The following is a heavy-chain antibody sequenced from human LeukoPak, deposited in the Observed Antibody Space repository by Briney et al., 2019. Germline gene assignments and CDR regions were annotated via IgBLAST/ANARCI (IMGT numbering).Heavy chain of an antibody. CDR2: VYYSGST. J-gene: IGHJ4*02. D-gene: IGHD4-17*01. CDR1: SVSISSYY. Sequence: PSETLSLTCTVSSVSISSYYWSWIRQPPGKGLEWIGYVYYSGSTNYNPSLKSRVTISVDTSKNQFSLKLSSVTAADTAVYYCARGRHGDYNYYFDCWGQGTLVTVSS. V-gene: IGHV4-59*01. CDR3: ARGRHGDYNYYFDC.